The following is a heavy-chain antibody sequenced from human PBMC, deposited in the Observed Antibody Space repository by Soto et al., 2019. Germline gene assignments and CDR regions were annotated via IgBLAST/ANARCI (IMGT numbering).Heavy chain of an antibody. Sequence: QVQLVESGGGVVQPGRSLRLSCAASGFTFSSYGMHWVRQAPGKGLEWVAVIWYDGSNKYYADSVKGRFTISRDNSKNTLYLQMNSLRAEDTAVYYCAREVRVAAAGTSWFDPWGQGTLVTVSS. V-gene: IGHV3-33*01. CDR2: IWYDGSNK. CDR3: AREVRVAAAGTSWFDP. D-gene: IGHD6-13*01. J-gene: IGHJ5*02. CDR1: GFTFSSYG.